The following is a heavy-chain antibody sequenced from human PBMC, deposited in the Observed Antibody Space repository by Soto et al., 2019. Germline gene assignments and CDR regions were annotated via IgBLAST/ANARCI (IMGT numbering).Heavy chain of an antibody. CDR3: ARVRDWFDP. CDR2: IDHSGYT. J-gene: IGHJ5*02. V-gene: IGHV4-34*01. CDR1: GGSFSGYY. D-gene: IGHD3-3*01. Sequence: SETLSLTCAVYGGSFSGYYWNWIRQPPGKGLEWIGEIDHSGYTNYNPSLKSRVTISVDTSKNQFSLRLTSVTAADTAVYYCARVRDWFDPWGQGALVTVSS.